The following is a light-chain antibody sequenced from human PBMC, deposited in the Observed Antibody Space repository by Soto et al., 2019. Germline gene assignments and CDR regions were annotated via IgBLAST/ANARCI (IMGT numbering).Light chain of an antibody. V-gene: IGKV1-39*01. CDR3: QQSYSTPIT. CDR1: QSISSY. J-gene: IGKJ4*01. CDR2: AAS. Sequence: DIPLTQFPSSLSASVGDRVTISCRASQSISSYLNWYHQKQGKAPNLLIYAASSLESGVLSKFGGSGSGTDVTLTISSLQPEDTATYYCQQSYSTPITFGGGNKVEIK.